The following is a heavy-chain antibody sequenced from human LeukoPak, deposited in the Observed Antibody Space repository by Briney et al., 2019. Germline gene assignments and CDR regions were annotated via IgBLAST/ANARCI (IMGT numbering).Heavy chain of an antibody. V-gene: IGHV1-18*04. Sequence: GASVKVSCKASGYTFTSRGFSWVRQAPGQGPEWMGWINADNGNTNYAQKLQGRVTMTTDTSTSTAYMELRSLRSDDTAVYYCARDEISGGWYNHWGQGTLVTVSS. CDR3: ARDEISGGWYNH. CDR1: GYTFTSRG. J-gene: IGHJ1*01. CDR2: INADNGNT. D-gene: IGHD6-19*01.